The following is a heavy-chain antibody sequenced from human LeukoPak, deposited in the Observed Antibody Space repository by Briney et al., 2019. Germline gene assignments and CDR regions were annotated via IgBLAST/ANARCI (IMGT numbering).Heavy chain of an antibody. V-gene: IGHV4-4*07. CDR3: ARGTYYDILTGYFNWFDP. D-gene: IGHD3-9*01. CDR1: GGSISSYH. J-gene: IGHJ5*02. Sequence: SETLSLTCTVSGGSISSYHWSWIRQPAGKGLEWVGRIYTSGNTNYNPSLKSRVTMSVDASKNQFSLNLISVTAADTAVYYCARGTYYDILTGYFNWFDPWGQGTLVTVSS. CDR2: IYTSGNT.